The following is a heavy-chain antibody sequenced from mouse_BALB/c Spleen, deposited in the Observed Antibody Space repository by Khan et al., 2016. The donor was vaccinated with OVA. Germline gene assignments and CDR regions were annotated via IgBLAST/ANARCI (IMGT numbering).Heavy chain of an antibody. CDR2: ISTYYGDV. V-gene: IGHV1S137*01. CDR3: ARGGKFAY. Sequence: VQLQESGAELVRPGVSVKISCKGSGYTFTDYAMHWVKQSHAKSLEWIGVISTYYGDVDYSQKFKGKATMTVDRSSSTAYMELVRLTSEDSAIXYCARGGKFAYWGQGTLVTVSA. J-gene: IGHJ3*01. D-gene: IGHD1-1*02. CDR1: GYTFTDYA.